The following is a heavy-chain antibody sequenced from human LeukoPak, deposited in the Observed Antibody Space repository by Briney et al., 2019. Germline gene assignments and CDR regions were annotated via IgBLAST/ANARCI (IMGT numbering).Heavy chain of an antibody. V-gene: IGHV4-59*01. Sequence: PSETLSLTCTVSGGSISSYYWSWIRQPPGKGLEWIGYIYYSGSTNYNPSLKSRVTISVDTSKNQFSLKLSSVTAADTAVYYCARGPSEYQLLETVWAFDIWGQGTMVTVSS. J-gene: IGHJ3*02. CDR1: GGSISSYY. CDR2: IYYSGST. CDR3: ARGPSEYQLLETVWAFDI. D-gene: IGHD2-2*01.